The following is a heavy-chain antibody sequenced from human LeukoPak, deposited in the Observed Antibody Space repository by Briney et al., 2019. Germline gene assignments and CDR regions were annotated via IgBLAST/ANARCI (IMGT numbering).Heavy chain of an antibody. CDR2: IYYSGST. CDR1: GGSISSYY. Sequence: SETLSLTCTVSGGSISSYYWSWIRQPPGKGLEWIGYIYYSGSTNYNPSLKSRVTISVDTSKNQFSLRLSSVTAADTAVYYCARVQRGYSGYGTPYYYYGMDVWAQGTTVTVSS. J-gene: IGHJ6*02. CDR3: ARVQRGYSGYGTPYYYYGMDV. D-gene: IGHD5-12*01. V-gene: IGHV4-59*01.